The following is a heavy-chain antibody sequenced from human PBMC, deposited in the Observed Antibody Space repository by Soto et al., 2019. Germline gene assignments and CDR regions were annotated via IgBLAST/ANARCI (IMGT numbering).Heavy chain of an antibody. CDR3: ARAFGGYCTNGVCFPEAHWFDP. CDR2: IIPIFGTA. D-gene: IGHD2-8*01. Sequence: GASVKVSCKASGVTFSSYAISWLRQAPGQGLEWMGGIIPIFGTANYAQKFQGRVTITADESTSTAYMELSSLRSEDTAVYYCARAFGGYCTNGVCFPEAHWFDPWGQGTLVTVSS. CDR1: GVTFSSYA. V-gene: IGHV1-69*13. J-gene: IGHJ5*02.